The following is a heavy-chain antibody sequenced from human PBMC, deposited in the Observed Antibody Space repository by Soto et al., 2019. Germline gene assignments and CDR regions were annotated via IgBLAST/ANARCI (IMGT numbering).Heavy chain of an antibody. V-gene: IGHV4-39*01. CDR2: IYYSGST. J-gene: IGHJ6*02. Sequence: SETLSLTCTVSGGSISSSSYYWGWIRQPPGKGLEWIGSIYYSGSTYYNPSLKSRVTISVDTSKNQFSLKLSSVTAADTAVYYCARWAQGYYYGMDVWGQGTTVTVSS. CDR3: ARWAQGYYYGMDV. CDR1: GGSISSSSYY.